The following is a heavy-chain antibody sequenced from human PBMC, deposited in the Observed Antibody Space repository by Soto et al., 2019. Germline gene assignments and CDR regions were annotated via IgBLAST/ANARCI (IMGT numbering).Heavy chain of an antibody. V-gene: IGHV5-10-1*01. Sequence: PGESLKISCKGSGYSFTSYWISWVRQMPGKGLEWMGRIDPSDSYTNYSPSFQGHVTISADKSISTAYLQWSSLKASDTAMYYCATSTWVAVAGTRYWGQGTLVTVDS. CDR3: ATSTWVAVAGTRY. J-gene: IGHJ4*02. CDR2: IDPSDSYT. D-gene: IGHD6-19*01. CDR1: GYSFTSYW.